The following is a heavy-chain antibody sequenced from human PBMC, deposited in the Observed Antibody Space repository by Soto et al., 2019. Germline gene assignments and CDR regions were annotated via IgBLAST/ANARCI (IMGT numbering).Heavy chain of an antibody. J-gene: IGHJ4*02. CDR1: GYTFTSYG. V-gene: IGHV1-18*01. Sequence: ASVKVSCKASGYTFTSYGISWVRQAPGQGLEWMGGISAYNGTANYAQKLQGRVTITADKSTSTAYMELSSLRSEDTAVYYCARGAKGIAAAGNLDYWGQGTLVTVSS. CDR3: ARGAKGIAAAGNLDY. D-gene: IGHD6-13*01. CDR2: ISAYNGTA.